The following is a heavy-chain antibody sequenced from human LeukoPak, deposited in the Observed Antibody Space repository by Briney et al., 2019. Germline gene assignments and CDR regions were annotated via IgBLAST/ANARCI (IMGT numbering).Heavy chain of an antibody. D-gene: IGHD3-22*01. V-gene: IGHV3-48*03. J-gene: IGHJ4*01. CDR2: ISNSGNSI. Sequence: GGSLRLSCAASGFTFSSYEMNWVRQAPGKGLEWVSYISNSGNSIYYADSVKGRFTISRDNAKDSLYLQMNSLRAEDTAFYYCARGSYVVIVFFDFWGQGTLVTVSS. CDR3: ARGSYVVIVFFDF. CDR1: GFTFSSYE.